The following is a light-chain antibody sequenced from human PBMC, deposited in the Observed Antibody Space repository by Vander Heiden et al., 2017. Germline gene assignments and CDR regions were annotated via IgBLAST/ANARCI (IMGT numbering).Light chain of an antibody. CDR1: QDISNY. CDR3: QQDDNIPIT. J-gene: IGKJ5*01. Sequence: HMTAFPSSLSASVGDRVTITCQASQDISNYLNWYQQKPGKAPKLLIYDASKLETGVPSRFSGSGSGTDFTFTISRLQPEDFATYYCQQDDNIPITFGQGTQLEIK. V-gene: IGKV1-33*01. CDR2: DAS.